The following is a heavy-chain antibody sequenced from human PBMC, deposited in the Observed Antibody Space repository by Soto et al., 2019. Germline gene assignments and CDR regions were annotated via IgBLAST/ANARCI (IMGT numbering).Heavy chain of an antibody. J-gene: IGHJ6*03. V-gene: IGHV4-34*01. CDR2: INHSGST. CDR1: DGSFSGYY. CDR3: ARKFSGSDLDYYYDYLGV. D-gene: IGHD5-12*01. Sequence: PSETVSLTCAVYDGSFSGYYWSWIGQPPGKGLEWIGEINHSGSTNYNPSLKSRGTRAVDPSKNQFSRKLSSVTAADTAVYYLARKFSGSDLDYYYDYLGVWSKGTTVTVSS.